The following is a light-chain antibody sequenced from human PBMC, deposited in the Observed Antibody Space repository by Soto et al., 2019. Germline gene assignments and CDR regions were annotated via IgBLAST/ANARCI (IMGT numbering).Light chain of an antibody. Sequence: EILMTQSPVTLSVSPGERAALSCRASQSVSSNLAWYQQKPGQAPRLLIYGASTRATGIPARFSGSGSGTEFTLTISSLQSEDFAVYYCQQYQKWPPGTVGQGTKVDSK. CDR1: QSVSSN. CDR2: GAS. CDR3: QQYQKWPPGT. V-gene: IGKV3-15*01. J-gene: IGKJ1*01.